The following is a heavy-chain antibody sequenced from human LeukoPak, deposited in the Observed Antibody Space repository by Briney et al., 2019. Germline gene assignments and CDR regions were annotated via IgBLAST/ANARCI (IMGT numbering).Heavy chain of an antibody. CDR3: AKDYGSGSYPRTYFDY. J-gene: IGHJ4*02. D-gene: IGHD3-10*01. CDR1: GFTFSSYA. CDR2: ISYDGSNK. Sequence: PGGSLRLSCAASGFTFSSYAMHWVRQAPGKGLEWVAVISYDGSNKYYADSVKGRFTISRDNSRNTLYLQMNSLRAEDTAVYYCAKDYGSGSYPRTYFDYWGQGTLVTVSS. V-gene: IGHV3-30*04.